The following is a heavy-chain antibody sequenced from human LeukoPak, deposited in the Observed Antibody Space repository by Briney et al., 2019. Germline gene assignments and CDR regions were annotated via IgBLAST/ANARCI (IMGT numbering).Heavy chain of an antibody. CDR1: GFIFSSYS. J-gene: IGHJ4*02. CDR3: ARDRNDYGDSNYFDY. D-gene: IGHD4-17*01. V-gene: IGHV3-21*01. CDR2: ISSSSSYI. Sequence: GGSLRLSCAASGFIFSSYSMNWVRQAPGKGLKWVSSISSSSSYIYYADSVKGRFTISRDNAKNSLYLQMNSLRAEDTAVYYCARDRNDYGDSNYFDYWGQGTLVTVSS.